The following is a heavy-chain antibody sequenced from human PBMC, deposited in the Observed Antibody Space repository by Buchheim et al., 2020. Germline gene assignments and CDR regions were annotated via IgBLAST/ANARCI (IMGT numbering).Heavy chain of an antibody. CDR2: ISSSGTII. CDR3: ARWDY. Sequence: EVHLVESGGDLVQPGGSLRLSCTASGFTLSDYTMKWVRQPPGKGLEWLSDISSSGTIIPYADSVKGRFTISRDNANNSLYLQMSSLRAEDTGVYYCARWDYWGQGTL. J-gene: IGHJ4*02. CDR1: GFTLSDYT. V-gene: IGHV3-48*01.